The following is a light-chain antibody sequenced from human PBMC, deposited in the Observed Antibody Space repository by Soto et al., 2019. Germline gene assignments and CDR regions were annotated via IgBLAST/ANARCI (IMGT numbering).Light chain of an antibody. J-gene: IGKJ1*01. Sequence: DIVMTQSPDSLAVSLGERAAINCKSSQSVLRNSNNKNCLAWYQQKPGQPPKLLIYWASTRESGVPDRFSGSGSGTDFTLTISSLQSEDVAVYYCQQYYNTPLTFGQGTKVEI. CDR3: QQYYNTPLT. CDR2: WAS. V-gene: IGKV4-1*01. CDR1: QSVLRNSNNKNC.